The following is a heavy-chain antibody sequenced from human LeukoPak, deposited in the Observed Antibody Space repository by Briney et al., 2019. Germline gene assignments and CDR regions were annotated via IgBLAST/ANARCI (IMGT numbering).Heavy chain of an antibody. D-gene: IGHD5-24*01. V-gene: IGHV3-33*01. CDR2: IWYDGSNK. Sequence: GGSLRLSCAASGFTFSSYGMHWVRQAPGKGLEWVAVIWYDGSNKYYADSVKGRFTISRDNSKNTLYLQMNSLRAEDTAVYYCARDLGDGYNPDAFDIWGQGTMVTVSS. CDR3: ARDLGDGYNPDAFDI. CDR1: GFTFSSYG. J-gene: IGHJ3*02.